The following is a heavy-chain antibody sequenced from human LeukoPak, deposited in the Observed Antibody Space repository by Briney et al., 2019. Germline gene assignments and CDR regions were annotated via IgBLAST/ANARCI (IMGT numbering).Heavy chain of an antibody. V-gene: IGHV3-21*01. CDR3: ARAVLSLGTTMVRGVNGLYGMDV. CDR2: ISSSSSYI. D-gene: IGHD3-10*01. J-gene: IGHJ6*02. CDR1: GFTLSSYS. Sequence: GGSLRLSCAASGFTLSSYSMNWVRQAPGKGLEWVSSISSSSSYIYYADSVKGRFTISRDNAKNSLYLQMNSLRAEDTAVYYCARAVLSLGTTMVRGVNGLYGMDVWGQGTTVTVSS.